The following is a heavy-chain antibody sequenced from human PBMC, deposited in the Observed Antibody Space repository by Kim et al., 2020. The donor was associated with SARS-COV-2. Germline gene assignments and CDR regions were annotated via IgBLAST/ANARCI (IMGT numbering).Heavy chain of an antibody. CDR2: ISAYNGNT. V-gene: IGHV1-18*04. D-gene: IGHD3-10*01. Sequence: ASVKVSCKASGYTFTSYGISWVRQAPGQGLEWMGWISAYNGNTNYAQKLQGRVTMTTDTSTSTAYMELRSLRSDDTAVYYCAREGSGAAATDEFDPWGQGTLVTVSS. CDR3: AREGSGAAATDEFDP. CDR1: GYTFTSYG. J-gene: IGHJ5*02.